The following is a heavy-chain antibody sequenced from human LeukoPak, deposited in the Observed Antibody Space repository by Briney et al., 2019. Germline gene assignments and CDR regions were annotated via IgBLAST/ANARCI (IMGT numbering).Heavy chain of an antibody. V-gene: IGHV4-59*01. CDR2: IYYSGST. Sequence: PSETLSLTCTVSGGSISSYYWSWIRQPPGKGLEWIGYIYYSGSTNYNPSLTSRVTISVDTSKNQFSLKLSSVTAADTAVYYCARDRGPYYYGSGSYGSYDHYYYYYMDVWGKGTTVTVSS. CDR3: ARDRGPYYYGSGSYGSYDHYYYYYMDV. J-gene: IGHJ6*03. D-gene: IGHD3-10*01. CDR1: GGSISSYY.